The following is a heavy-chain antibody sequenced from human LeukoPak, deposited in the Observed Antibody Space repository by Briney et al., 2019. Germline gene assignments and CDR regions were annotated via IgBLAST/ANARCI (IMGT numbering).Heavy chain of an antibody. V-gene: IGHV3-20*04. CDR2: INWNGGST. Sequence: RSGGSLRLSCAASGFTFDDYGMSWVRQAPGKGLEWVSGINWNGGSTGYADSVKGRFTISRDNAKNSLYPQMNSLRAEDTALYYCARDSSGWNSLDYWGQGTLVTVSS. CDR1: GFTFDDYG. D-gene: IGHD6-19*01. CDR3: ARDSSGWNSLDY. J-gene: IGHJ4*02.